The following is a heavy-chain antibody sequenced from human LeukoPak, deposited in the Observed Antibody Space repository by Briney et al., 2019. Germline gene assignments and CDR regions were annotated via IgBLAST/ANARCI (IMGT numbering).Heavy chain of an antibody. CDR1: GGTFSSYA. CDR3: ARALRYFDWSKPFDY. D-gene: IGHD3-9*01. Sequence: GSSVKVSCKASGGTFSSYAISRVRQAPGQGLEWMGGIIPIFGTANYAQKFQGRVTITADKSTSTAYMELSSLRSEDTAVYYCARALRYFDWSKPFDYWGQGTLVTVSS. J-gene: IGHJ4*02. CDR2: IIPIFGTA. V-gene: IGHV1-69*06.